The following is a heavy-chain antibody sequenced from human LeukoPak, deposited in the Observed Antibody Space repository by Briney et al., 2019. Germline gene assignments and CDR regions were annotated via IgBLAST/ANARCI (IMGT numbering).Heavy chain of an antibody. J-gene: IGHJ5*02. V-gene: IGHV4-30-2*01. CDR2: IYHSGST. D-gene: IGHD3-16*01. Sequence: SETLSLTCAVSGGSISSGGYSWSWTRQPPGKGLEWIGYIYHSGSTYYNPSLKSRVTISVDRSKNQFSLKLSSVTAADTAVYYCARVRQVMITFGGVIDPWGQGTLVTVSS. CDR1: GGSISSGGYS. CDR3: ARVRQVMITFGGVIDP.